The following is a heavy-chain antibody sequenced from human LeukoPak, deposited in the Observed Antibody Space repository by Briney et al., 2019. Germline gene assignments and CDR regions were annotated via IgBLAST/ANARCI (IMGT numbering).Heavy chain of an antibody. Sequence: ASVKVSCKASGYTFTSYYMHWVRQAPGQGLEWMGIINPSGGSTSYAQRFQGRVTMTRDTSTSTVYVELSSLRSEDTAVYYCARDSASAGWFDPWGQGTLVTVSS. J-gene: IGHJ5*02. CDR3: ARDSASAGWFDP. CDR2: INPSGGST. D-gene: IGHD1-26*01. CDR1: GYTFTSYY. V-gene: IGHV1-46*01.